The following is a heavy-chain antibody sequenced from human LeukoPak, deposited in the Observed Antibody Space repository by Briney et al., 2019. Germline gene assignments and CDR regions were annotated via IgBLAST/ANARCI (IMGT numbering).Heavy chain of an antibody. CDR2: IIPILGIA. V-gene: IGHV1-69*02. J-gene: IGHJ4*02. CDR3: ARGYYDSSGYPITNFDY. Sequence: ASVKVSCKASGGAFSSYTISWVRQAPGQGLEWMGRIIPILGIANYAQKFQGRVTITADKSTSTAYMELSSLRPEDTAVYYCARGYYDSSGYPITNFDYWGQGTLVTVSS. D-gene: IGHD3-22*01. CDR1: GGAFSSYT.